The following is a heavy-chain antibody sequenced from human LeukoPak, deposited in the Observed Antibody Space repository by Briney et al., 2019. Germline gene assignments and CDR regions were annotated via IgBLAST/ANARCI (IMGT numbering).Heavy chain of an antibody. Sequence: GGSLRLSCAAFGFTVSSNYMSWVRQAPGKGLEWVSVIYSGDSTFYADSVKGRFTISRDNSKNTLYLQMNSLRAEDTAVYYCARALGDAFDIWGQGTMVTVSS. J-gene: IGHJ3*02. CDR3: ARALGDAFDI. D-gene: IGHD3-16*01. CDR2: IYSGDST. V-gene: IGHV3-53*01. CDR1: GFTVSSNY.